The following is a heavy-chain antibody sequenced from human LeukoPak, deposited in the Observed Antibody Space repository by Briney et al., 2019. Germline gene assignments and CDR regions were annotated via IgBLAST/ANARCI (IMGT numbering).Heavy chain of an antibody. CDR1: GYTSTSYD. V-gene: IGHV1-8*01. CDR2: MNPNSGNT. CDR3: VFGYYDSSGYYYWFDP. J-gene: IGHJ5*02. Sequence: ASVKVSCKASGYTSTSYDINWVRQATGQGLEWMGWMNPNSGNTGYAQKFQGRVTMTRNTSISTAYTELSSLRSEDTAVYYCVFGYYDSSGYYYWFDPWGQGTLVTVSS. D-gene: IGHD3-22*01.